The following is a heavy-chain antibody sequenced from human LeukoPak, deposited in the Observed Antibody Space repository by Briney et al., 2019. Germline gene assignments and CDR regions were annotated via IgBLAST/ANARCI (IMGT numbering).Heavy chain of an antibody. CDR1: GYTLTEFS. Sequence: ASVKVSCKVSGYTLTEFSIHWVRQAPGKGLEWMGGFDPEDGETIYAQKFHGRVTMTEDTSTNTAHMELNSLTSEDTAVYYCARDYNSTWSIDVLDIWGQGTMVTVSS. CDR2: FDPEDGET. V-gene: IGHV1-24*01. CDR3: ARDYNSTWSIDVLDI. D-gene: IGHD6-13*01. J-gene: IGHJ3*02.